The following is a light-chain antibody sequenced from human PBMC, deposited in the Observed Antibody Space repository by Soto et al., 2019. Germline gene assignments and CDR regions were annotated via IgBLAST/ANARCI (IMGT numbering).Light chain of an antibody. V-gene: IGKV3-15*01. CDR3: QHYNRYPGA. J-gene: IGKJ1*01. Sequence: EIVMTQSPATLSLSPGERATLSCRASQSIDNNLAWYQRKPGQAPRLLIYDASTGATGIPARFSGSGSGTDFTLTISSLPPDDFATYYCQHYNRYPGAFGQGTKVDIK. CDR2: DAS. CDR1: QSIDNN.